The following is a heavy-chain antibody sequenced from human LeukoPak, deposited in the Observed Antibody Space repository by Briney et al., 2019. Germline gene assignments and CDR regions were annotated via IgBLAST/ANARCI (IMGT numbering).Heavy chain of an antibody. CDR3: ARDNDFFDY. CDR2: IHSSGST. V-gene: IGHV4-4*07. Sequence: SETLSLTCSVPGGSINTYYWSCIRQPAGKGLEWIGRIHSSGSTHYNPSLKSRVTMSLDTSKNQFSLKLTSVTAADTAVYYCARDNDFFDYWGQGTLVTVSS. CDR1: GGSINTYY. J-gene: IGHJ4*02.